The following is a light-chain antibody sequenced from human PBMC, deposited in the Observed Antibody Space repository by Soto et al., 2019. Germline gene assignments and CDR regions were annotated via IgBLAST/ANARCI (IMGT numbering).Light chain of an antibody. Sequence: DIQMTQSPSSLSASVGDRVTITCRASQSISSYLNWYQQKPGKAPKLLIYAASSLQSGVPSRFSGSGSGTDFTLTISSLQPEDFATYYCQQSYSTPSWTSCQRT. J-gene: IGKJ1*01. CDR1: QSISSY. CDR2: AAS. V-gene: IGKV1-39*01. CDR3: QQSYSTPSWT.